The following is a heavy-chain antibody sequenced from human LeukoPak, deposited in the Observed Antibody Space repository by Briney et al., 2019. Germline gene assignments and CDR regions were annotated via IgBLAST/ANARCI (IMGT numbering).Heavy chain of an antibody. CDR3: ARADYYDSSGQPMAAFDI. V-gene: IGHV4-59*06. CDR2: IYYSGST. D-gene: IGHD3-22*01. Sequence: SETLPLTCTVSGGSISSYYWSWTRQHPGKGLEWIGYIYYSGSTYYNPSLKSRVTISVDTSKNQFSLKLSSVTAADTAVYYCARADYYDSSGQPMAAFDIWGQGTMVTVSS. CDR1: GGSISSYY. J-gene: IGHJ3*02.